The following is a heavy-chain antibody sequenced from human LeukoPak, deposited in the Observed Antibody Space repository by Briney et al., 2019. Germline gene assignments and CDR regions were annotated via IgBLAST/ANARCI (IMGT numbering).Heavy chain of an antibody. CDR1: GYTFTGYY. CDR2: INPNSGGT. D-gene: IGHD6-19*01. J-gene: IGHJ5*02. V-gene: IGHV1-2*02. CDR3: ARAPRIAVAGTGWFDP. Sequence: ASVKVSCKASGYTFTGYYMHWVRQAPGQGLEWMGWINPNSGGTNYAQKFQGRVTMTRDTSISTAYMKLSRLRSDDTAVYYCARAPRIAVAGTGWFDPWGQGTLVTVSS.